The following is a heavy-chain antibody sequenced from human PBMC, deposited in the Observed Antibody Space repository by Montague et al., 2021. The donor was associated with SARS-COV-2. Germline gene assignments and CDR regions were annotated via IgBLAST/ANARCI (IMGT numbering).Heavy chain of an antibody. D-gene: IGHD3-3*01. CDR1: GGSISSYH. J-gene: IGHJ6*03. V-gene: IGHV4-59*01. CDR3: ARVVGDYDFWSGQYYYYYYMDV. CDR2: IYYSGST. Sequence: SETLSLTCTVSGGSISSYHWSWIRQPPGKGLEWIGYIYYSGSTNYNPSLKSRVTISVDTSKNQSSLKLSSVTAADTAVYSCARVVGDYDFWSGQYYYYYYMDVWGEGTTVTVSS.